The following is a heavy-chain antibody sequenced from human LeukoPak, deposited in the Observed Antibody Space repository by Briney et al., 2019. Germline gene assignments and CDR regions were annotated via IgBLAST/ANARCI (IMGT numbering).Heavy chain of an antibody. J-gene: IGHJ4*02. D-gene: IGHD3-3*01. V-gene: IGHV3-21*01. CDR3: ARDLNFWSSYSTRGFDY. Sequence: GGSLRLSCAASGFTFSSYSMTWVRQAPGKGLEGVSSITGSSTYIDYADSVKGRFTISRDNAKNSLYLQMNSLRAEDTAVYYCARDLNFWSSYSTRGFDYWGQGTLVTVSS. CDR1: GFTFSSYS. CDR2: ITGSSTYI.